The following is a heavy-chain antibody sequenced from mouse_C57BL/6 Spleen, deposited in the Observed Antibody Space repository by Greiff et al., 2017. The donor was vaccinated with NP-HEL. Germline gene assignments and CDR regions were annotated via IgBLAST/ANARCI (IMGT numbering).Heavy chain of an antibody. CDR3: ARSPLYDQRAMDY. D-gene: IGHD2-3*01. V-gene: IGHV1-59*01. J-gene: IGHJ4*01. Sequence: QVQLQQPGAELVRPGTSVKLSCKASGYTFTSYWMHWVKQRPGQGLEWIGVIDPSDSYTNYNQKFKGKATLTVDTSSSTAYMQLSSLTFEDSAVYYCARSPLYDQRAMDYWGQGTSVTVSS. CDR1: GYTFTSYW. CDR2: IDPSDSYT.